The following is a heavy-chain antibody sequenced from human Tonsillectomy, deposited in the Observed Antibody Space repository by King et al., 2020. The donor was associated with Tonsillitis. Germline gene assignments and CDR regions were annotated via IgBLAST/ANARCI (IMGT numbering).Heavy chain of an antibody. Sequence: VQLVESGGGVVQPGGSLRLSCAAAGFIFSDYSMHCVRQAPGKGLEWVAFIRYDGSKEMYAESVKGRFTISRDNSKNTLYVQMSSLSADDTAVYYCAKALRDYHDSSGYYYAFDIWGQGTAVTASS. CDR3: AKALRDYHDSSGYYYAFDI. V-gene: IGHV3-30*02. J-gene: IGHJ3*02. D-gene: IGHD3-22*01. CDR1: GFIFSDYS. CDR2: IRYDGSKE.